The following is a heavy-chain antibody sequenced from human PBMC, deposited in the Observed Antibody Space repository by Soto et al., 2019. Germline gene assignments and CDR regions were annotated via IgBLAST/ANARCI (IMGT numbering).Heavy chain of an antibody. CDR1: GGSFSGYY. Sequence: SETLSLTCAVYGGSFSGYYWSWIRQPPGKGLEWIGEINHSGSTNYNPSLKSRVTISVDTSKNQFSLKLSSVTAADTAVYYCARGRFWSTMVRGYYYMDVWGKGTTVTVSS. CDR2: INHSGST. V-gene: IGHV4-34*01. J-gene: IGHJ6*03. D-gene: IGHD3-10*01. CDR3: ARGRFWSTMVRGYYYMDV.